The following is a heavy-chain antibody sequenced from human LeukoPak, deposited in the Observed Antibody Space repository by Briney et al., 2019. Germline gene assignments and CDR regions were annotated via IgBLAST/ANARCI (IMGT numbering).Heavy chain of an antibody. J-gene: IGHJ4*02. CDR2: INPSGGST. D-gene: IGHD3-22*01. CDR1: GYTFTSYY. V-gene: IGHV1-46*01. Sequence: ASVKVSCKASGYTFTSYYMHWVRQAPGQGLEWMGIINPSGGSTSYAQKFQGRVTMTRDTSTSTVYMELSSLRSDDTAVYYCARGGSGYYQTGGFDFWGQGTLVIVSS. CDR3: ARGGSGYYQTGGFDF.